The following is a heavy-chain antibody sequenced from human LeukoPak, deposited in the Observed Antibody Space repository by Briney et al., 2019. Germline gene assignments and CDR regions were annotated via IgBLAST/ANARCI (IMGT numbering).Heavy chain of an antibody. CDR3: ARSTSSLSWDY. V-gene: IGHV3-11*06. J-gene: IGHJ4*02. CDR2: ISSSSSYT. D-gene: IGHD2-2*01. Sequence: GGSLRLSCAASGFTFSDYYMSWIRQAPGKGLEWVSYISSSSSYTNYADSVKGRFTISRDNAKNSLYLQFHSLRAEDTAVYYCARSTSSLSWDYWGQRTLVIVSS. CDR1: GFTFSDYY.